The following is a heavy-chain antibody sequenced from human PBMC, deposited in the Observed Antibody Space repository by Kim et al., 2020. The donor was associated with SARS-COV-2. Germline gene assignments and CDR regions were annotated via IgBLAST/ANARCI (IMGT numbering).Heavy chain of an antibody. V-gene: IGHV3-30*04. CDR3: ARDQGSYGERFDY. CDR1: GFTFSSYT. CDR2: MSYDGSNE. J-gene: IGHJ4*02. D-gene: IGHD5-18*01. Sequence: GGSLRLSCAASGFTFSSYTMHWVRQAPGKGLEWVALMSYDGSNEYYADSIKGRFTISRDNSKNTLYLQMNSLRVEDTAVYFCARDQGSYGERFDYWGQGTLVTVSS.